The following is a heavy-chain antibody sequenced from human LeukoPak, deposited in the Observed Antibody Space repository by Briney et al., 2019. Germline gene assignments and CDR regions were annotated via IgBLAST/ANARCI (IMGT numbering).Heavy chain of an antibody. CDR2: ISSSGSTI. CDR3: ATVTH. CDR1: GFIFSSYE. Sequence: GGSLRLSCAASGFIFSSYEMNWVRQAPGKGLEWVSYISSSGSTIYYTDSVKGRFIISRDNAKNSLYLQMNSLRAEDTALYYCATVTHWGQGTLVTVSS. J-gene: IGHJ4*02. V-gene: IGHV3-48*03.